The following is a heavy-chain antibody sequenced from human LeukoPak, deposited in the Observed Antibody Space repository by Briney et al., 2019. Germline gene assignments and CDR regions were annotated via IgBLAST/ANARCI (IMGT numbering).Heavy chain of an antibody. CDR2: IGGSGGTT. Sequence: GGSLRLSCAASGFTLSSYGMSWVRQAPGKGLEWVSAIGGSGGTTYYADSVKGRFTISRDNSKNTLYLQMNSLRAEDTAVYYCARPPYGGVDYWGQGTLVTVSS. CDR3: ARPPYGGVDY. J-gene: IGHJ4*02. D-gene: IGHD4-23*01. CDR1: GFTLSSYG. V-gene: IGHV3-23*01.